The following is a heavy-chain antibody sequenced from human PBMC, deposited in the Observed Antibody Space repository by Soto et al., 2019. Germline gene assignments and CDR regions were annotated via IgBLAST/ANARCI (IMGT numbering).Heavy chain of an antibody. D-gene: IGHD5-12*01. CDR2: IWYDGSNK. CDR1: GFTFSSYG. V-gene: IGHV3-33*01. J-gene: IGHJ4*02. CDR3: ARDPGRDGYNYYFDY. Sequence: GGSLRLSCAASGFTFSSYGMHWVRQAPGKGLEWVAVIWYDGSNKYYADSVKGRFTISRDNSKNTLYLQMNSLRAEDTAVYYCARDPGRDGYNYYFDYWGQGTLVTVSS.